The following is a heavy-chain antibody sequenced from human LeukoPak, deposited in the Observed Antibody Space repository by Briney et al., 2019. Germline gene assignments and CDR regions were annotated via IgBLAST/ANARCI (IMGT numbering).Heavy chain of an antibody. CDR3: ARDEGVTAIRRRFDY. J-gene: IGHJ4*02. Sequence: ASVKVSCKASGYTFTGYYMHWVRQAPGQGLEWMGWINPNSGGTNYAQKLQGRVTMTTDTSRSTAYMELRSLRSDDTAVYYCARDEGVTAIRRRFDYWGQGTLVTVSS. CDR2: INPNSGGT. D-gene: IGHD2-21*02. CDR1: GYTFTGYY. V-gene: IGHV1-2*02.